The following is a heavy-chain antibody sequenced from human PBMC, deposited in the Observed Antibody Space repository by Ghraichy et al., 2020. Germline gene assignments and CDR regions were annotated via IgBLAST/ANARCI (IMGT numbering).Heavy chain of an antibody. Sequence: GGSLRLSCAASGFTFSSYAMHWVRQAPGKGLEWVAVISYDGSNKYYADSVKGRFTISRDNSKNTLDLQRNSLRAEDTAVYYCAKASPDCSSTSWYHPYYYYGMDVWGQGTTVTVSS. CDR3: AKASPDCSSTSWYHPYYYYGMDV. D-gene: IGHD2-2*01. CDR2: ISYDGSNK. CDR1: GFTFSSYA. J-gene: IGHJ6*02. V-gene: IGHV3-30*01.